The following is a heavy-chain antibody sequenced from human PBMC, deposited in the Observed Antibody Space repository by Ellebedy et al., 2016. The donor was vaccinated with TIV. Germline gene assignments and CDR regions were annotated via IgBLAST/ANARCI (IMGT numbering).Heavy chain of an antibody. CDR1: GGSISRSSYY. D-gene: IGHD4-17*01. CDR2: IYYSGST. V-gene: IGHV4-39*01. Sequence: MPSETLSLTCTVSGGSISRSSYYWGWIRQPPGKGLEWIGSIYYSGSTYYNPSLKSRVTISVETSKNPFSLKLSSVTAADTAVYYCAREPALTVTTLTGADYWGQGTLVTVSS. J-gene: IGHJ4*02. CDR3: AREPALTVTTLTGADY.